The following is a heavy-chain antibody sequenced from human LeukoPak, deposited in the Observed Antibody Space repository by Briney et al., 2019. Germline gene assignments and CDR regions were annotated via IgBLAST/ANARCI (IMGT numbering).Heavy chain of an antibody. V-gene: IGHV4-34*01. CDR1: GGSFSGYY. Sequence: PSETLSLTCAVYGGSFSGYYWSWIRQPPGKGLEWIGEINHSGSTNYNPSLKSRVPISVDTSKNQFSLKLSSVTAADTAVYYCARGHYYYGSGDPHYYYMDVWGKGTTVTVSS. D-gene: IGHD3-10*01. CDR3: ARGHYYYGSGDPHYYYMDV. J-gene: IGHJ6*03. CDR2: INHSGST.